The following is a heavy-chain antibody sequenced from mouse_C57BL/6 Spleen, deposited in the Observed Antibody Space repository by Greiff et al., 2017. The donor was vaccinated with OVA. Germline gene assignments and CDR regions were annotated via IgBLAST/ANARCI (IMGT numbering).Heavy chain of an antibody. CDR2: ISSGSSTI. Sequence: EVHLVESGGGLVKPGGSLKLSCAASGFTFSDYGMHWVRQAPEKGLEWVAYISSGSSTIYYADTVKGRFTISRDNAKNTLFLQMTSLRSEDTAMYYCARPGTVVATMDYWGQGTSVTVAS. D-gene: IGHD1-1*01. CDR3: ARPGTVVATMDY. V-gene: IGHV5-17*01. J-gene: IGHJ4*01. CDR1: GFTFSDYG.